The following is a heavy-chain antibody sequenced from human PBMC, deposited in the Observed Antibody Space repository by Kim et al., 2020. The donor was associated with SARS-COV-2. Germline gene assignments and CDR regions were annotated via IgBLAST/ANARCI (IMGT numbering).Heavy chain of an antibody. CDR1: GGTFSSYA. Sequence: SVKVSCKASGGTFSSYAISWVRQAPGQGLEWMGGIIPIFGTANYAQKFQGRVTITADESTSTAYMELSSLRSEDTAVYYCARGYNWNDVTRPGRYYYYGMDVWGQGTTVTVSS. CDR3: ARGYNWNDVTRPGRYYYYGMDV. V-gene: IGHV1-69*13. J-gene: IGHJ6*02. D-gene: IGHD1-1*01. CDR2: IIPIFGTA.